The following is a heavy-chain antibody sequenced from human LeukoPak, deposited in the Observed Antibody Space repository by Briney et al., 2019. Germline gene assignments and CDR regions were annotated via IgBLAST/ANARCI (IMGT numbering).Heavy chain of an antibody. V-gene: IGHV5-51*01. CDR3: ARLLGRGYSYGDGWGDFDY. CDR1: GYSFTNSW. Sequence: GESLQISCQGSGYSFTNSWIGWVRQVPGKGLEWMGIIYPGDSDTRYSPSFQGQVTISADKSISTAYLQWSSLKASDTAMYYCARLLGRGYSYGDGWGDFDYWGQGTLVTVSS. CDR2: IYPGDSDT. J-gene: IGHJ4*02. D-gene: IGHD5-18*01.